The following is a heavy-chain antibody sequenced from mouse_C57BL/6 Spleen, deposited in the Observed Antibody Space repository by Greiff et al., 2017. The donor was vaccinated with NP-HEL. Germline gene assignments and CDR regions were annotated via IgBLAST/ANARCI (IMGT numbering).Heavy chain of an antibody. V-gene: IGHV1-80*01. CDR3: ARRDYGSSSYYYAMDY. J-gene: IGHJ4*01. CDR1: GYAFSSYW. CDR2: IYPGDGDT. D-gene: IGHD1-1*01. Sequence: LQESGAELVKPGASVKISCKASGYAFSSYWMNWVKQRPGKGLEWIGQIYPGDGDTNYNGKFKGKATLTADKSSSTAYMQLSSLTSEDSAVYFCARRDYGSSSYYYAMDYWGQGTSVTVSS.